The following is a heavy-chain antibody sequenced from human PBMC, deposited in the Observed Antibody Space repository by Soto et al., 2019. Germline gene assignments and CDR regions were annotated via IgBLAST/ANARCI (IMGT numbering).Heavy chain of an antibody. Sequence: PSETLSLTCTVSGGSISSGGYYWSWIRQHPGKGLEWIGEIYHSGGTKYNPSLKSRVSISVDTSKNHFSLKLSSVTAADTAVYYCARGEAYSNYPARWGQGTLVTVSS. CDR1: GGSISSGGYY. J-gene: IGHJ4*02. D-gene: IGHD4-4*01. CDR2: IYHSGGT. CDR3: ARGEAYSNYPAR. V-gene: IGHV4-31*03.